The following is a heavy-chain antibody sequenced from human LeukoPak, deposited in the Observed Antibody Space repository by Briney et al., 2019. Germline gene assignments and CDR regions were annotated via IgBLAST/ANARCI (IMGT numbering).Heavy chain of an antibody. D-gene: IGHD3-16*01. V-gene: IGHV1-18*01. CDR1: GYTFTSYG. Sequence: ASVKVSCKASGYTFTSYGISWVRQAPGQGLEWMGWISAYNGNTNYAQKLQGRVTMTTDTSTSTAYMELSSLRSEDTAVYYCARIRSYYDYVWGSSFDYWGQGTLVTVSS. CDR3: ARIRSYYDYVWGSSFDY. J-gene: IGHJ4*02. CDR2: ISAYNGNT.